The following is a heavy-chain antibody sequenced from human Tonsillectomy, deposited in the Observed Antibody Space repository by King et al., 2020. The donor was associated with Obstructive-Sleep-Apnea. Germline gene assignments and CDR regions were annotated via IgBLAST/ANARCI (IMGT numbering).Heavy chain of an antibody. CDR2: IYHSGNT. D-gene: IGHD2-15*01. V-gene: IGHV4-38-2*02. Sequence: VQLQESGPGLVKPSETLSLTCTVSGYSISSGHYWGWIRQPPGKGLEWIGSIYHSGNTYYNPSLKSRVTISVDTSKSQFSLRLSSVTAADTAVYYFARDLDLGYCSGGSCSSFDSWGQGTLVTVSS. J-gene: IGHJ4*02. CDR1: GYSISSGHY. CDR3: ARDLDLGYCSGGSCSSFDS.